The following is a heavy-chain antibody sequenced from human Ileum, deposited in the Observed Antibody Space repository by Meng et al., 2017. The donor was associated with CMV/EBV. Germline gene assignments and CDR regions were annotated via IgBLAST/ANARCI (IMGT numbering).Heavy chain of an antibody. V-gene: IGHV3-48*03. CDR3: ARHRSCSGGSCYGMDV. D-gene: IGHD2-15*01. Sequence: GGSLRLSCAASIFTFSNYEMKWVRQAPGKGLEWVSYINTTGNTIHYTDSVKGRFTISRDNAKNTLYLQMNSLRAEDTAVYYCARHRSCSGGSCYGMDVWGLGTTVTVSS. J-gene: IGHJ6*02. CDR1: IFTFSNYE. CDR2: INTTGNTI.